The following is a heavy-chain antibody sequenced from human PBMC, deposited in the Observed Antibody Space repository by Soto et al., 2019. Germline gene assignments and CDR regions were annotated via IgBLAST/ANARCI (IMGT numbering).Heavy chain of an antibody. Sequence: QVQLVQSGPEVRKPGASVKVSCKASAYTFTNYGISWVRQAPGQGLEWMGWISGVNGQTNYAQKFRGRVTITTDTSTSVAYMKLRSLKANDTAMYYSAGDRRKQLWGDGLSASYN. CDR2: ISGVNGQT. J-gene: IGHJ5*01. V-gene: IGHV1-18*01. CDR1: AYTFTNYG. CDR3: AGDRRKQLWGDGLSASYN. D-gene: IGHD5-18*01.